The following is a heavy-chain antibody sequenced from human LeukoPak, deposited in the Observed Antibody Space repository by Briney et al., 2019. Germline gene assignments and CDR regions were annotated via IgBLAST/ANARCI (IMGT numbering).Heavy chain of an antibody. J-gene: IGHJ3*02. CDR2: VSSDGTDK. V-gene: IGHV3-74*01. D-gene: IGHD7-27*01. CDR3: ARGKDWGRVSGFDM. Sequence: GSLRLSCAASGFTFSSYAMSWVRQAPGKGLVWVARVSSDGTDKTYADSVRGRLTISGDSAKNTLYLQMNSLRAEDTAVYYCARGKDWGRVSGFDMWGQGTMVTVS. CDR1: GFTFSSYA.